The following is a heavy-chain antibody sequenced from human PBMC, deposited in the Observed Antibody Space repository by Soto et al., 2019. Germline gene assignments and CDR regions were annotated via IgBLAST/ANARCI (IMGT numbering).Heavy chain of an antibody. D-gene: IGHD3-3*02. CDR1: GYTFTSYA. V-gene: IGHV1-3*01. CDR3: VKDNGTIFGVLNYHFDY. CDR2: INAGNGNT. Sequence: ASVKVSCKASGYTFTSYAMHWVRQAPGQRLEWMGWINAGNGNTKYSQKFQGRVTMTRDTSTDTAYMELSSLRAEDTAVYYCVKDNGTIFGVLNYHFDYWGQGTLVTVSS. J-gene: IGHJ4*02.